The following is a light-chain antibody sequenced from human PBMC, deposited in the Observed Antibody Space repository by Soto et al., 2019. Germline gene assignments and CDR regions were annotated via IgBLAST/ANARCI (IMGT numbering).Light chain of an antibody. CDR1: SSDVGGYNY. Sequence: QSALTQPASVSGSPGQSITISCTGTSSDVGGYNYVSWYQQQSGKAPKLINHEVSYRPSGVSNRFSGSKSGNTASLTISGLQAEDEADYYCDSYTSSRAYVFGIGAQLTVL. V-gene: IGLV2-14*01. CDR2: EVS. J-gene: IGLJ1*01. CDR3: DSYTSSRAYV.